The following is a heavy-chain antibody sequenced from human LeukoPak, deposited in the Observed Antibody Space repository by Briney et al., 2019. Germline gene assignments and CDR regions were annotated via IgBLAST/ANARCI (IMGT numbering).Heavy chain of an antibody. CDR2: IRQDGSEK. D-gene: IGHD2-2*01. V-gene: IGHV3-7*01. Sequence: GGSLRLSCAASGFSFSSYWMSWVRQALGKGLEWVANIRQDGSEKYYLDSVKGRFTISRDNAKDSVHLQMNSLRAEDTAVYYCARDLWAAIGTNWFDPWGQGTLVTVSS. CDR1: GFSFSSYW. J-gene: IGHJ5*02. CDR3: ARDLWAAIGTNWFDP.